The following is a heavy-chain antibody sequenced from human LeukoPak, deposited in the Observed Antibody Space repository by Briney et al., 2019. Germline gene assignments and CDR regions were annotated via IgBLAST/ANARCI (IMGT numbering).Heavy chain of an antibody. D-gene: IGHD3-22*01. CDR3: AREGSDDKTFDY. CDR1: GGSISSSSYY. CDR2: IYYSGST. J-gene: IGHJ4*02. Sequence: PSETLSLTCTVSGGSISSSSYYWGWIRQPPGKGLEWIGSIYYSGSTYYNPSLKSRVTISVDTSKNQFSLKLSSVTAADTAVYYCAREGSDDKTFDYWGQGTLVTVSS. V-gene: IGHV4-39*07.